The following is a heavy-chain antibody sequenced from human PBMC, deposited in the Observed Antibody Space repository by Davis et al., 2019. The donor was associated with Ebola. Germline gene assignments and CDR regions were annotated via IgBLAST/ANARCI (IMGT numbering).Heavy chain of an antibody. Sequence: AASVKVSCKVSGYTLTELSMHWVRQAPGKGLEWMGGFDPEDGETIYAQKFQGRVTMTEDTSTDTAYMELSSLRSEDTAVYYCARSPNYGSGSFNYYYGMDVWGQGTTVTVSS. CDR2: FDPEDGET. CDR3: ARSPNYGSGSFNYYYGMDV. J-gene: IGHJ6*02. D-gene: IGHD3-10*01. V-gene: IGHV1-24*01. CDR1: GYTLTELS.